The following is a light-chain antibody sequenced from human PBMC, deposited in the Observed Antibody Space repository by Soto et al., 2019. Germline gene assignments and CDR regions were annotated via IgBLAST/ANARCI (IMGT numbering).Light chain of an antibody. Sequence: QSALTQPASVSGSPGQSITISCTGTSSDVGGYNYVSWYQQHPGKAPKLMIYDVSNRPSGVSNRFSGSKSGNTASLTISGLQGEDEADYYCSSYTSSSTLEGVFGGGTKLTVL. V-gene: IGLV2-14*01. J-gene: IGLJ2*01. CDR3: SSYTSSSTLEGV. CDR1: SSDVGGYNY. CDR2: DVS.